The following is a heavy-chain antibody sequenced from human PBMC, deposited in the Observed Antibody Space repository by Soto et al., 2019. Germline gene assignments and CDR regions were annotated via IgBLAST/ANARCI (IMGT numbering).Heavy chain of an antibody. D-gene: IGHD2-2*01. V-gene: IGHV1-69*02. CDR2: IIPILGIA. Sequence: SVKVSCKASGGTFSSYTISWVRQAPGQGLEWMGRIIPILGIANYAQKFQGRVTITADKSTSTTYMELSSLRSEDTAVYYCARVPVVPAAIGGEYYYYYMDVWGKGTTVTVSS. CDR1: GGTFSSYT. CDR3: ARVPVVPAAIGGEYYYYYMDV. J-gene: IGHJ6*03.